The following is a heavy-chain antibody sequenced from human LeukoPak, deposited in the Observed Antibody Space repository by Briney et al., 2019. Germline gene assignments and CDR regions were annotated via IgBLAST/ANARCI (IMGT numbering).Heavy chain of an antibody. CDR1: GGSISSGGYS. J-gene: IGHJ4*02. D-gene: IGHD5-24*01. CDR3: ARAASGRDGYNYYFDY. V-gene: IGHV4-30-2*01. Sequence: SETLSLTCAVSGGSISSGGYSWSWIRQPPGKGLEWIGYIYHSGSTYYNPSLKSRVTISVDRSKNQFSLKLSSVTAADTAVYYCARAASGRDGYNYYFDYWGQGTLVTVSS. CDR2: IYHSGST.